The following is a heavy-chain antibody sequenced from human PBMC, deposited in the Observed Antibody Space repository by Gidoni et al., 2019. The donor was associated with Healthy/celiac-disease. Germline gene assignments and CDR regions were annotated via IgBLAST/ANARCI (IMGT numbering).Heavy chain of an antibody. J-gene: IGHJ5*02. D-gene: IGHD3-3*01. CDR2: IYYSGST. Sequence: QLQLQESGPGLVKPSETLSLTCTVSGGSISSSSYYWGWIRQPPGKGLEWIGSIYYSGSTYYNPSFKSRVTISVDTSKNQFSLKLSSVTAADTAVYYCARRLGYYDFWSGYGPGWFDPWGQGTLVTVSS. V-gene: IGHV4-39*01. CDR3: ARRLGYYDFWSGYGPGWFDP. CDR1: GGSISSSSYY.